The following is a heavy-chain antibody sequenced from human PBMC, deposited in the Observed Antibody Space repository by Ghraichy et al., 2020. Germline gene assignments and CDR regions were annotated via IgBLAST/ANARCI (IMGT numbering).Heavy chain of an antibody. CDR1: GGSFSGYY. V-gene: IGHV4-34*01. Sequence: ESLKISCAVYGGSFSGYYWSWIRQPPGKGLEWIGEINHSGSTNYNPSLKSRVTISVDTSKNQFSLKLSSVTAADTAVYYCARADRYGDYYFDYWGQGTLVTVSS. J-gene: IGHJ4*02. CDR3: ARADRYGDYYFDY. CDR2: INHSGST. D-gene: IGHD4-17*01.